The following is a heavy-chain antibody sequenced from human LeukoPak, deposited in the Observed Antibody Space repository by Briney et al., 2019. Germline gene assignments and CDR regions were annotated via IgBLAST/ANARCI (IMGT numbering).Heavy chain of an antibody. CDR1: GFTFSDYW. CDR3: ARDRRGSGSYYSPPDY. CDR2: ISSNGGST. Sequence: GGSLRLSCAASGFTFSDYWMHWVRQAPGKGLEYVSAISSNGGSTYYANSVKGRFTISRDNSKNTLYLQMGSLRAEDMAVYYCARDRRGSGSYYSPPDYWGQGTLVTVSS. J-gene: IGHJ4*02. D-gene: IGHD3-10*01. V-gene: IGHV3-64*01.